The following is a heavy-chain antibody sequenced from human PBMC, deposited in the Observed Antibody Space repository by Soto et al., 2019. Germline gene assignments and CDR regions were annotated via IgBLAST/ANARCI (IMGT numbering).Heavy chain of an antibody. CDR3: AIMGEYQTDY. CDR1: GGSVSSGSYY. V-gene: IGHV4-61*01. CDR2: IYYSGST. D-gene: IGHD3-16*01. Sequence: SETLSLTCTVSGGSVSSGSYYWSWIRQPPGKGLECVGYIYYSGSTNYNPSLKSRVTISVDTSKNQFSLKLSSVTAADTAVYYCAIMGEYQTDYWGQGTLVTVSS. J-gene: IGHJ4*02.